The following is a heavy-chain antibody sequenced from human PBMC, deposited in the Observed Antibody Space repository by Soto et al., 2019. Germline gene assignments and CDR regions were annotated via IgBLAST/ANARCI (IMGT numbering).Heavy chain of an antibody. CDR3: AKYLKPQIGAFDV. V-gene: IGHV3-23*01. J-gene: IGHJ3*01. Sequence: EVQLLVSGGGLVQPGGSLRLSCAASGFTFSTAAMTWVRQAPGKGLEWVSSISTSGGNTYYADSVRGRFTISRDNPKNTLYLQMNSLRGEDTAIYYCAKYLKPQIGAFDVCGQGTMVTVSS. CDR1: GFTFSTAA. CDR2: ISTSGGNT.